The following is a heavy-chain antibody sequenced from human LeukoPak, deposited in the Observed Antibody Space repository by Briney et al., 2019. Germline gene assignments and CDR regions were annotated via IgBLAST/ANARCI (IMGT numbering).Heavy chain of an antibody. J-gene: IGHJ2*01. CDR2: ISGSGSNT. V-gene: IGHV3-23*01. CDR1: GFTFSSYA. D-gene: IGHD3-10*01. CDR3: AKIGVIGKWYYDV. Sequence: GGSLRLSCAASGFTFSSYAMSWVRQAPGKGLEWVSAISGSGSNTYYADSVKVRFTISRDNSKNTLYLQMNSLRAEDTAVYYCAKIGVIGKWYYDVWGRGTLVTVS.